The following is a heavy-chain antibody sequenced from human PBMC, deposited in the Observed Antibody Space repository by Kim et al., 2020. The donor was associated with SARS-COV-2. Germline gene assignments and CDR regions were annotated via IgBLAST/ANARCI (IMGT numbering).Heavy chain of an antibody. CDR3: AKDVRGVTKIYYYYGMDV. CDR1: GFTFSSYA. V-gene: IGHV3-23*01. CDR2: ISGSGGST. J-gene: IGHJ6*02. D-gene: IGHD3-10*02. Sequence: GGSLRLSCAASGFTFSSYATSWVRQAPGKGLEWVSAISGSGGSTYYADSVKGRFTISRDNSKNTLYLQMNSLRAEDTAVYYCAKDVRGVTKIYYYYGMDVWGQGTTVTVSS.